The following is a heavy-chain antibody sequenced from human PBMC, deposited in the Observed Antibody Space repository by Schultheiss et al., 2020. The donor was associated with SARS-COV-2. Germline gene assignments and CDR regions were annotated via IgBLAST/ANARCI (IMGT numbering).Heavy chain of an antibody. CDR2: INHSGST. CDR3: ARGAAYCGGDCSTYYFDY. J-gene: IGHJ4*02. D-gene: IGHD2-21*02. CDR1: GFLFNYYA. Sequence: GSLRLSCAASGFLFNYYAMHWVRQPPGKGLEWIGEINHSGSTNYNPSLKSRVTISVDTSKNQFSLKLSSVTAADTAVYYCARGAAYCGGDCSTYYFDYWGQGTLVTVSS. V-gene: IGHV4-34*01.